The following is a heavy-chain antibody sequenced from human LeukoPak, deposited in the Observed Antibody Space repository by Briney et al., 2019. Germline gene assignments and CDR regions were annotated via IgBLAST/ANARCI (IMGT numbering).Heavy chain of an antibody. V-gene: IGHV3-33*01. D-gene: IGHD3-9*01. Sequence: TGGSLRHSCAASGFSFSSYGMHWVRQAPGKGLEWVAVIWYDGGNKYYADSVMGRFTISRDNSKNTLYLQMNSLRAEDTAVYYCARDVQSQLRYFDWLLNSWGQGTLVTVSS. J-gene: IGHJ4*02. CDR2: IWYDGGNK. CDR3: ARDVQSQLRYFDWLLNS. CDR1: GFSFSSYG.